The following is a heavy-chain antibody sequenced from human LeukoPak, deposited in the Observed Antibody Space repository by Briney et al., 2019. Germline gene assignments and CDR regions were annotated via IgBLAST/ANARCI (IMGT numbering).Heavy chain of an antibody. D-gene: IGHD2-15*01. Sequence: GGSLRLSCAASGFTFSSYWMHWIRQAPAKGLVWVSHINNDGSSTSYADSVKGRFTISRDNAKNTLYLQMNSLRTEDTAVYYCACYGIAPPYWGQGTLVTVSS. V-gene: IGHV3-74*01. CDR1: GFTFSSYW. J-gene: IGHJ4*02. CDR3: ACYGIAPPY. CDR2: INNDGSST.